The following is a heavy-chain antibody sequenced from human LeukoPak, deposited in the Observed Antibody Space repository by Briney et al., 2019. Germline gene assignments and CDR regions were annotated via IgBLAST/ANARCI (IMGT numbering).Heavy chain of an antibody. J-gene: IGHJ6*02. V-gene: IGHV3-21*01. CDR2: ISSSSSYI. D-gene: IGHD5-24*01. CDR3: ARDKMEKDEYYYYYGMDV. CDR1: GFTFSSYS. Sequence: GGSLRLSCAASGFTFSSYSMNWVRQAPGKGLEGVSSISSSSSYIYYADSVKGRFTISRDNAKNSLYLQMNSLRAEDTAVYYCARDKMEKDEYYYYYGMDVWGQGTTVTVSS.